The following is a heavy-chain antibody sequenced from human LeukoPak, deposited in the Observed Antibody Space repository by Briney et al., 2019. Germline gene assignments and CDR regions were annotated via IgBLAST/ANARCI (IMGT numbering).Heavy chain of an antibody. J-gene: IGHJ6*03. D-gene: IGHD4-11*01. V-gene: IGHV3-11*01. CDR1: GFTFSDYY. Sequence: GGSLRLSCAASGFTFSDYYMSWIRQAPGRGLEWVSYISSSGRTTYYADSVKGRFTISRDYAKNSLYLQMNSLRAEDTALYYSARAAHDYSNLYYYYYYMDVWGKGTTVTVSS. CDR3: ARAAHDYSNLYYYYYYMDV. CDR2: ISSSGRTT.